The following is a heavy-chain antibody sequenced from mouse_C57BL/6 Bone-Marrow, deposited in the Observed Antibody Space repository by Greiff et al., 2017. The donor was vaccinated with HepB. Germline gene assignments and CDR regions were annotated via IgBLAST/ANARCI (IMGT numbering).Heavy chain of an antibody. D-gene: IGHD2-4*01. CDR1: GFTFSSYA. V-gene: IGHV5-4*01. Sequence: EVQGVESGGGLVKPGGSLKLSCAASGFTFSSYAMSWVRQTPEKRLEWVATISDGGSYTYYPDNVKGRFTISRDNAKNNLYLQMSHLKSEDTAMYYCARDEDSDYDWAMDYWGQVPSVTVSS. CDR2: ISDGGSYT. CDR3: ARDEDSDYDWAMDY. J-gene: IGHJ4*01.